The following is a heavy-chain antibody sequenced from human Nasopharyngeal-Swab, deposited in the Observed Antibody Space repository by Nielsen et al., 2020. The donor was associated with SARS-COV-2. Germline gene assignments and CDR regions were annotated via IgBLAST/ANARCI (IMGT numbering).Heavy chain of an antibody. CDR2: INHSGST. CDR3: ARGSVVPAAPAVDYFDY. J-gene: IGHJ4*02. D-gene: IGHD2-2*01. V-gene: IGHV4-34*01. Sequence: RQAPGKGLEWIGEINHSGSTNYNPSLKSRVTISVDTSKNQLSLKLSSVTAADTAVYYCARGSVVPAAPAVDYFDYWGQGTLVTVSS.